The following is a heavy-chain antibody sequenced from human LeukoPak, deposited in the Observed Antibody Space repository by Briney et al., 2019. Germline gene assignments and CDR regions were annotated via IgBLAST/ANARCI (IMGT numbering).Heavy chain of an antibody. CDR2: INANSGGT. CDR3: ARGNTISGWYTWFDP. Sequence: GASVKVSCQASGYTFTGYYMHWVRQAPGKGREWMGWINANSGGTNYAQKFEGRVTMTRDTSISTAYMELSRMTSDDTAVYYCARGNTISGWYTWFDPWGQGTLVTVSS. CDR1: GYTFTGYY. J-gene: IGHJ5*02. V-gene: IGHV1-2*02. D-gene: IGHD6-19*01.